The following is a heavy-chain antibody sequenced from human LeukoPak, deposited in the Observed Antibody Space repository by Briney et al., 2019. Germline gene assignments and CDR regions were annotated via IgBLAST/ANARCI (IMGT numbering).Heavy chain of an antibody. D-gene: IGHD6-19*01. CDR1: SDSISSFH. CDR2: IYTSGST. J-gene: IGHJ5*02. Sequence: SETLSLTCSVSSDSISSFHWSWIRQPAGKGLEWIGRIYTSGSTNYNPSLKSRVTISVDTSKNQFSLKLSSVTAADTAVYYCARVAAVYSSGWYWFDPWGQGTLVTVSS. CDR3: ARVAAVYSSGWYWFDP. V-gene: IGHV4-4*07.